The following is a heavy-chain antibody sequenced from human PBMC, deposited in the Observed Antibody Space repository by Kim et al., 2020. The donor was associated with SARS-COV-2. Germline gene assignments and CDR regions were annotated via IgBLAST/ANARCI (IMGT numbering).Heavy chain of an antibody. CDR2: TYYRSKWYN. Sequence: SQTLSLTCAISGDRVSSNSAAWHWIRQSPSKGLEWLGRTYYRSKWYNDYAVSVKSRITINPDTSKNQFSLQLNSVTPEDTAVYYCARNFVAARRSYGMDVWGQGTTVTVSS. D-gene: IGHD6-6*01. CDR1: GDRVSSNSAA. V-gene: IGHV6-1*01. CDR3: ARNFVAARRSYGMDV. J-gene: IGHJ6*02.